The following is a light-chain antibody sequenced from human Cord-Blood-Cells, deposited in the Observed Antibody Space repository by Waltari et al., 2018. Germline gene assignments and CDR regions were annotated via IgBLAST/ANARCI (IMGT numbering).Light chain of an antibody. CDR1: TGAVTSGHS. Sequence: QAVVTQEPSLTVSPGGTVTLTSAPCTGAVTSGHSPDWFQQKPGQAPRTLIYDTSNKHSWTPARFSGSLLGGKAALTLSGAQPEDEAEYYCLLSYSGAWVFGGGTKLTVL. V-gene: IGLV7-46*01. CDR3: LLSYSGAWV. CDR2: DTS. J-gene: IGLJ3*02.